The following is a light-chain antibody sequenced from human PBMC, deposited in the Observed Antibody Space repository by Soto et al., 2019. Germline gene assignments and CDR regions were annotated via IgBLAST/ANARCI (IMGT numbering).Light chain of an antibody. CDR1: QSISTW. CDR2: GAS. V-gene: IGKV1-5*01. Sequence: DIQMTQSPSTLTASVGDRVTITCRASQSISTWLAWYQQKPGKDPSLLIYGASSLKSGFPSRFSGSGSGTEFTLTISRLQPDDLATYYFQQYRSYSFGKGTKVEI. CDR3: QQYRSYS. J-gene: IGKJ1*01.